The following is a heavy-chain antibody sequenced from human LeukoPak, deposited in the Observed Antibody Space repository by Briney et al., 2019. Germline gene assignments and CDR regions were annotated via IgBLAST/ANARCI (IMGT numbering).Heavy chain of an antibody. J-gene: IGHJ4*02. CDR3: AKASRDGYNFHYPPDY. D-gene: IGHD5-12*01. CDR1: GFTFNNYA. Sequence: QSGGSLRLSCAASGFTFNNYAMSWVRQAPGKGLEWVSAISTSGGSTYYADSVKGRFTISRDNSKNTLYLQMNSLRAEDTAVYYCAKASRDGYNFHYPPDYWGQGTLVTVSS. CDR2: ISTSGGST. V-gene: IGHV3-23*01.